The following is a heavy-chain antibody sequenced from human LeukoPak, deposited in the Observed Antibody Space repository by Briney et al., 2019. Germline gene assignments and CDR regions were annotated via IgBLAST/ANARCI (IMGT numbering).Heavy chain of an antibody. CDR1: GGSISSYY. CDR3: ARGKGYCSGGSCYDY. D-gene: IGHD2-15*01. CDR2: IYYSGST. V-gene: IGHV4-59*01. J-gene: IGHJ4*02. Sequence: SETLSLTCTVSGGSISSYYWSWIRQPPGEGLEWIGYIYYSGSTNYNPSLKSRVTISVDTSKNQFSLKLSSVTAADTAVYYCARGKGYCSGGSCYDYWGQGTLVTVSS.